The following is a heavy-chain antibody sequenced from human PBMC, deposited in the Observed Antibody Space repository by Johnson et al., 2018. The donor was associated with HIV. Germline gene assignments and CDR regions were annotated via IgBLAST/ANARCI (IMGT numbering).Heavy chain of an antibody. Sequence: VQLVESGGGVVRPGGSLRLSCAASGFTFSSYDMHWVRQATGKGLEWVSAITTAGDTYYTGSVKGRFTISRENAKNSLYLQMNSLRAEDTAVYYCASIQGGIWGQGTMVTVSS. D-gene: IGHD2-2*02. CDR3: ASIQGGI. CDR2: ITTAGDT. V-gene: IGHV3-13*01. CDR1: GFTFSSYD. J-gene: IGHJ3*02.